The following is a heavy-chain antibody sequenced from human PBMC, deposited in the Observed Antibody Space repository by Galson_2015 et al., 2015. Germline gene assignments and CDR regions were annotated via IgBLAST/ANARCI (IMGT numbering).Heavy chain of an antibody. Sequence: SLRLSCAASGFTFSSDWMHWVRQAPGKGLVWVSRIISDGTDKTYADSVKGRFTISRDNSKNTLCLQMNSLRAEDTAVYYCARDPQDNSGWSCYFDYWGQGTLVTVSS. CDR2: IISDGTDK. D-gene: IGHD6-19*01. V-gene: IGHV3-74*01. J-gene: IGHJ4*02. CDR1: GFTFSSDW. CDR3: ARDPQDNSGWSCYFDY.